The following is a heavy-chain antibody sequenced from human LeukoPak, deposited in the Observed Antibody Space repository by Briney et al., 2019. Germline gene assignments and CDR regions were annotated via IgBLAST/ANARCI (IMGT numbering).Heavy chain of an antibody. J-gene: IGHJ6*02. D-gene: IGHD5-18*01. CDR3: AREGSDTAMGSIYYYYYYGMDV. CDR2: ISYDGSNK. Sequence: PGRSLRLSCAASGFTFSSYAMHWVRQAPGKRLEWVAVISYDGSNKYYADSVKGRFTISRDNSKNTLYLQMNSLRAEDTAVYYCAREGSDTAMGSIYYYYYYGMDVWGQGTTVTVSS. CDR1: GFTFSSYA. V-gene: IGHV3-30-3*01.